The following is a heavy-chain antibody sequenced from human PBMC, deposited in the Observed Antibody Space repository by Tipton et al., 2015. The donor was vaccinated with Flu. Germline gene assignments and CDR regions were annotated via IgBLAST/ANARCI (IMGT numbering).Heavy chain of an antibody. CDR2: IYPADSYT. CDR1: GYIFPNYW. Sequence: VQLVQSGAEVKEPGESLKISCKASGYIFPNYWIGWVRQTPAKGLEWMGIIYPADSYTTYSPSFHGQVSISADKSITTAYLQWSSLKASDTAIYYCARRDPYYYYYGMDVWGQGTTVTVSS. V-gene: IGHV5-51*03. J-gene: IGHJ6*02. CDR3: ARRDPYYYYYGMDV.